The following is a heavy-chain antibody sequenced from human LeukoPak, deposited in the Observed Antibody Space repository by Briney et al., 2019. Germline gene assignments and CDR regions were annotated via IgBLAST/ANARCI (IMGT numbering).Heavy chain of an antibody. J-gene: IGHJ4*02. CDR2: IYYSGST. Sequence: SETLSLTCTVSGGSISSSSYYWGWIRQPPGKGLEWIGSIYYSGSTYYNPSLRSRVTISVDTSKNQFSLKLSSVTAADTAVYYCARDRRIAVAGFDYWGQGTLVTVSS. D-gene: IGHD6-19*01. CDR1: GGSISSSSYY. CDR3: ARDRRIAVAGFDY. V-gene: IGHV4-39*07.